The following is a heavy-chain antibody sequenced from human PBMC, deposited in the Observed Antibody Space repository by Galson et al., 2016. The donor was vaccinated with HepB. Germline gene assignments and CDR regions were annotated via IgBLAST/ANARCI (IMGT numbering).Heavy chain of an antibody. Sequence: SLRLSCAVSGLTFSTSWMHWVRQAPGEGLVWVSRMSGDGGVTDYADSVKGRFTISRDNAKNTLYLQMNSLRAEDTALYYCARHIGGRGYSDFWGQGALVTVSS. CDR3: ARHIGGRGYSDF. J-gene: IGHJ4*02. CDR1: GLTFSTSW. V-gene: IGHV3-74*01. CDR2: MSGDGGVT. D-gene: IGHD2-21*01.